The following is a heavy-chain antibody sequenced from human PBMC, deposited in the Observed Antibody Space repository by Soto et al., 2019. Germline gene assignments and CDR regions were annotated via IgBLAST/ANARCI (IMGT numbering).Heavy chain of an antibody. V-gene: IGHV4-34*01. CDR3: ARGVKAWGANWFDP. D-gene: IGHD3-16*01. Sequence: SETLSLTCAVYGGSFSGYYWSWIRQPPGKGLEWIGEINHSGSTNYNPSLKSRVTISVDTSKNQFSLKLSSVTAADTAVYYCARGVKAWGANWFDPWGQGTLVTVSS. CDR1: GGSFSGYY. J-gene: IGHJ5*02. CDR2: INHSGST.